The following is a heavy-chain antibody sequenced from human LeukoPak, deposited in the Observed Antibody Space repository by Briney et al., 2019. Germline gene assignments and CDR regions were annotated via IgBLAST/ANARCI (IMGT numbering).Heavy chain of an antibody. J-gene: IGHJ3*02. CDR2: IYYSGST. CDR3: ARHRYSGYDGGAFDI. CDR1: GGSISSYY. Sequence: SETLSLTCTVSGGSISSYYWSWIRQPPGKGLEWIGYIYYSGSTNYNPSLKSRVTISVDTSKNQFSLKLSSVTAADTAVCYCARHRYSGYDGGAFDIWGQGTMVTVSS. V-gene: IGHV4-59*08. D-gene: IGHD5-12*01.